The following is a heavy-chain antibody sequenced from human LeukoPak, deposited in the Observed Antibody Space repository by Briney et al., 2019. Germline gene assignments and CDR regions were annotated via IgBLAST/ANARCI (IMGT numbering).Heavy chain of an antibody. D-gene: IGHD4-23*01. V-gene: IGHV3-23*01. J-gene: IGHJ3*02. Sequence: GGSLRLSCAASGFTFSSYAMSWVRQAPGQGLEWVSAIRGSGGSTYYADSVKGRFTISRDNSKNTLYLQMNSLRAQDTAVYYCAKDYGGNLLDAFDIWGQGTMVTASS. CDR3: AKDYGGNLLDAFDI. CDR2: IRGSGGST. CDR1: GFTFSSYA.